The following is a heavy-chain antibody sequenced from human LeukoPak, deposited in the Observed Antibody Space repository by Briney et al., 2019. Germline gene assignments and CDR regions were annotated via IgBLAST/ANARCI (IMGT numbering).Heavy chain of an antibody. CDR3: VRSLAVDGTRAY. V-gene: IGHV1-8*02. CDR2: MNPLSGNT. J-gene: IGHJ4*02. CDR1: GYSFVTSD. Sequence: ASVKVSCKASGYSFVTSDINWVRQAAGQGLEWMGWMNPLSGNTGYAQKFQGRVTMTRNTSTGTAYMELSSLRSEGTAVYYCVRSLAVDGTRAYWGQGTPVIVSS. D-gene: IGHD6-19*01.